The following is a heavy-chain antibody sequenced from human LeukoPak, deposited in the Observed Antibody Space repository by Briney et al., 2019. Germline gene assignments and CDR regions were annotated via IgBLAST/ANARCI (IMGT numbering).Heavy chain of an antibody. V-gene: IGHV3-48*03. CDR3: ARGRWFDP. J-gene: IGHJ5*02. CDR1: GFTFSIYE. CDR2: ISGSGSTI. Sequence: AGGSLRLSCAASGFTFSIYEMNWVRQAPGKGLEWVSFISGSGSTIHFADSVKGRFTISRDNAKNSVYLQMNSLRGEDTAVYYCARGRWFDPWGQGTLVTVSS.